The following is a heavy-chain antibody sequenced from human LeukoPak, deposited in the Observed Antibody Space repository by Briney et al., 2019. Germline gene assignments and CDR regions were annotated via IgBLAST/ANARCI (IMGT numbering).Heavy chain of an antibody. CDR3: TTDRRT. J-gene: IGHJ5*02. V-gene: IGHV3-15*01. Sequence: GGCLRLSCAASGFTFSKAWMSWVRQAPGKGGEWVGRIKSKTEGGTTDYAAPVQGRFTISRDHSKTTLYLQMNSLKTEDTAVYYCTTDRRTWGQGTLVTVSS. CDR2: IKSKTEGGTT. CDR1: GFTFSKAW.